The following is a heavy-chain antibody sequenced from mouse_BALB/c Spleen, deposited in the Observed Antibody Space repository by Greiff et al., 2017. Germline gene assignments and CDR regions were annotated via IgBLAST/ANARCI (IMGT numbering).Heavy chain of an antibody. J-gene: IGHJ4*01. D-gene: IGHD2-1*01. CDR3: ARDYGNSYYYAMDY. V-gene: IGHV5-4*02. CDR2: ISDGGSYT. Sequence: EVQGVESGGGLVKPGGSLKLSCAASGFTFSDYYMYWVRQTPEKRLEWVATISDGGSYTYYPDSVKGRFTISRDNAKNNLYLQMSSLKSEDTAMYYCARDYGNSYYYAMDYWGQGTSVTVSS. CDR1: GFTFSDYY.